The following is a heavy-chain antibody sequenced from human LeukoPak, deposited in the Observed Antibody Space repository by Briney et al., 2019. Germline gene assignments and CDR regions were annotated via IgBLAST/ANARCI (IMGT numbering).Heavy chain of an antibody. CDR3: AREEGGGSISGFDY. CDR2: IYYSGST. Sequence: PSETLSLTCTVSGGSISSYYWSWIRQPPGKGLEWIGYIYYSGSTNYNPSLKSRVTISVDTSKNQFSLKLSSVTAADTAVYYCAREEGGGSISGFDYWGQGTLLTVSS. J-gene: IGHJ4*02. V-gene: IGHV4-59*01. D-gene: IGHD2-15*01. CDR1: GGSISSYY.